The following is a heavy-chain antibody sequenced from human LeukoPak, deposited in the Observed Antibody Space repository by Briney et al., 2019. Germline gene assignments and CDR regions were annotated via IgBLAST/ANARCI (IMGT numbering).Heavy chain of an antibody. V-gene: IGHV3-33*01. CDR2: IWYDGSDK. J-gene: IGHJ4*02. D-gene: IGHD6-19*01. Sequence: QRLCCAVSGFPFRTYGMHWVRQAPGKGLEWVGIIWYDGSDKYYGDSVKGRFTISRDNSKNTLYLQMNSLRAEDTAVYYCTILAVASDFDYWGQGTLVTVSS. CDR3: TILAVASDFDY. CDR1: GFPFRTYG.